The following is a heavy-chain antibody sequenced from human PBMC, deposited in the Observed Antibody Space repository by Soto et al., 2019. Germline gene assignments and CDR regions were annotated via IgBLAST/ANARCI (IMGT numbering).Heavy chain of an antibody. Sequence: SQTLSLTCAISGDSVSSHSAAWNWIRQSPSGGLEWLGRTYYRSRFFSDYAESVKSRIIINPDTSKNQFSLQLKSVTPEDTAVYYCVRDRYSSSGWFDPWGQGTPVTVS. V-gene: IGHV6-1*01. CDR3: VRDRYSSSGWFDP. D-gene: IGHD3-10*01. CDR1: GDSVSSHSAA. CDR2: TYYRSRFFS. J-gene: IGHJ5*02.